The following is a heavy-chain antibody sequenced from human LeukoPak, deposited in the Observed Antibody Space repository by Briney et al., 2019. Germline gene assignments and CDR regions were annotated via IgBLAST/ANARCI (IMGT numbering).Heavy chain of an antibody. CDR3: AKESYDYVWGSYRLDY. CDR2: ISGSGGST. J-gene: IGHJ4*02. Sequence: PGGSLRLSCAASGFTFSTYSMNWVRQAPGKGLEWVSAISGSGGSTYYADSVKGRFTISRDNSKNTLYLQMNSLRAEDTAVYYCAKESYDYVWGSYRLDYWGQGTLVTVSS. V-gene: IGHV3-23*01. D-gene: IGHD3-16*02. CDR1: GFTFSTYS.